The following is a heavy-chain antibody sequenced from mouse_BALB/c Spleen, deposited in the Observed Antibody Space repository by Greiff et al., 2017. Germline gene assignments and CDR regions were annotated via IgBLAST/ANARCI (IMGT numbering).Heavy chain of an antibody. V-gene: IGHV5-12-2*01. CDR3: ARGITTALYAMDY. D-gene: IGHD1-2*01. J-gene: IGHJ3*01. CDR1: GFTFSSYT. Sequence: EVKLMESGGGLVQPGGSLKLSCAASGFTFSSYTMSWVRQTPEKRLEWVAYISNGGGSTYYPDTVKGRFTISRDNAKNTLYLQMSSLKSEDTAMYYCARGITTALYAMDYWGQGTLVTVSA. CDR2: ISNGGGST.